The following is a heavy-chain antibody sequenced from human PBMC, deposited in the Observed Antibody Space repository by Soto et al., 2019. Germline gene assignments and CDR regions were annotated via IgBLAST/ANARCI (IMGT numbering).Heavy chain of an antibody. D-gene: IGHD3-16*02. V-gene: IGHV4-30-4*01. CDR3: ARGRHAEQARGYDYVWGSYRYTGLVDY. J-gene: IGHJ4*02. Sequence: SETLSLTCTVSGGSISSGDYYWSWIRQPPGKGLEWIGYIYYSGSTYYNPSLKSRVTISVDTSKNQFSLELSSVTAADTAVYYCARGRHAEQARGYDYVWGSYRYTGLVDYWGQGTLVTVSS. CDR1: GGSISSGDYY. CDR2: IYYSGST.